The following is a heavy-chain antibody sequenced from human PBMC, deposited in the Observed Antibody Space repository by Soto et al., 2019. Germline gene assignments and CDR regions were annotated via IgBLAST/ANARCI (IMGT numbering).Heavy chain of an antibody. V-gene: IGHV3-30*18. D-gene: IGHD3-10*01. Sequence: QVQLVESGGGVVQPGRSLRLSCVVSGVTFSSYGMHWVRQAPGKGLEWVAVISYDGSNKYYADSVKGRFTISRDNSKNTLYLQMNSLRAEDTAVYYCAKDLVLIWFGELSDVFDIWGQGTMVTVSS. CDR3: AKDLVLIWFGELSDVFDI. CDR1: GVTFSSYG. J-gene: IGHJ3*02. CDR2: ISYDGSNK.